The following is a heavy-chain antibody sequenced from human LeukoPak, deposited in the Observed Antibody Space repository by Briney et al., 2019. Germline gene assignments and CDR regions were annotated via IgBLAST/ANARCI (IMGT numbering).Heavy chain of an antibody. CDR1: GFSLSSRGMC. D-gene: IGHD3-16*02. CDR3: ARISPFGGVIAPYYFDY. J-gene: IGHJ4*02. Sequence: SGPTLVNPTQTLTLTCTFSGFSLSSRGMCVSWIRQPPGKALERLARIDWDDDRYYSTSLKTRLTISKDTSKNQVVLKMTNMDPVDTATYYCARISPFGGVIAPYYFDYWGQGTLVTVSS. CDR2: IDWDDDR. V-gene: IGHV2-70*11.